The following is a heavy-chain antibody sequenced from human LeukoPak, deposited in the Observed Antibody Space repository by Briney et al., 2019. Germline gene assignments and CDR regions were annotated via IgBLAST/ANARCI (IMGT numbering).Heavy chain of an antibody. J-gene: IGHJ4*02. D-gene: IGHD3-10*01. CDR2: INHSGST. V-gene: IGHV4-30-2*01. Sequence: SQTLSLTCAVSGGSISSGGYSWSWIRQPPGKGLEWIGEINHSGSTNYNPSLKSRVTISVDTSRNQFSLKLSSVTAADTAVYYCARRYYYGSGSPLDYWGQGTLVTVSS. CDR3: ARRYYYGSGSPLDY. CDR1: GGSISSGGYS.